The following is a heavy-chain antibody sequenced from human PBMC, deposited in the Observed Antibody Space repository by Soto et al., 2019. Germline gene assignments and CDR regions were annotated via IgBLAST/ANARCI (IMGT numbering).Heavy chain of an antibody. Sequence: EVPLVESGGGLVKPGGSLRLSCAASGFTFSNAWMSWVRQAPGKGLEWVGRIKSKTDGGTTDYAAPVKGRFTISRDDSKNTLYLQMNSLKTEDTAVYYCTTEDGDYNYYYGMDVWGQGTTVTVSS. CDR2: IKSKTDGGTT. V-gene: IGHV3-15*01. CDR1: GFTFSNAW. CDR3: TTEDGDYNYYYGMDV. D-gene: IGHD4-17*01. J-gene: IGHJ6*02.